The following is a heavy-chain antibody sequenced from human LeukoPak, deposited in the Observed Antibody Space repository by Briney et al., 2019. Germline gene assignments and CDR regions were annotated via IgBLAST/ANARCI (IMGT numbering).Heavy chain of an antibody. J-gene: IGHJ6*02. CDR1: GYSFTSYA. D-gene: IGHD3-10*01. V-gene: IGHV7-4-1*02. Sequence: ASVKVSCKASGYSFTSYAINWVRQAPGQGLEWMGWINTNTGNPTYAQGFTGRFVFSLDTSVTTAYLQISNLKAEDTAVYYCARDFHHSAVWGQGTTVTVSS. CDR3: ARDFHHSAV. CDR2: INTNTGNP.